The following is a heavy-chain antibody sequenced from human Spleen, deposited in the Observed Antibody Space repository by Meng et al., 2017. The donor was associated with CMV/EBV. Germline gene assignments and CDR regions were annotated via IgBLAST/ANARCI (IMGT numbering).Heavy chain of an antibody. Sequence: QVQLVEFGGGVVQPGRSLRLACAASGFTFSSYGMHWVRQAPGKGLEWVAFISYDGSNKYYADSVKGRFTISRDNSKNTLYLQMNSLRAEDTAVYYCAREVSGDPYYFDYWGQGTLVTVSS. D-gene: IGHD3-10*01. CDR2: ISYDGSNK. J-gene: IGHJ4*02. V-gene: IGHV3-30*19. CDR1: GFTFSSYG. CDR3: AREVSGDPYYFDY.